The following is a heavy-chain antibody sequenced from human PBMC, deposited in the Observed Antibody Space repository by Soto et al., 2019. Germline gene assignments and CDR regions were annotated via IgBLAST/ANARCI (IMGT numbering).Heavy chain of an antibody. Sequence: ASVKVSCKASGYTFTSYDINWVRQATGQGLEWMGWMNPNSGNTGYAQKFQGRVTMTRNTSISTAYMELSSLRSEDTAVYYCARGIEQLRRSRYYYYYYIDFSGKRTTVTVSS. CDR2: MNPNSGNT. V-gene: IGHV1-8*01. CDR3: ARGIEQLRRSRYYYYYYIDF. CDR1: GYTFTSYD. J-gene: IGHJ6*03. D-gene: IGHD5-12*01.